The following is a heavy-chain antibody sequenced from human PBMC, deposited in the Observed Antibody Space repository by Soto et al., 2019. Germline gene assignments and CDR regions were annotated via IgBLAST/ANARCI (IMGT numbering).Heavy chain of an antibody. CDR1: GFTFSAAA. CDR3: TSTQLSSGNSV. CDR2: IRSKSNSYAT. V-gene: IGHV3-73*02. Sequence: EVQLVESGGALVQPGGSLKLSCAASGFTFSAAAMHWVRQTSGNGLEWVGRIRSKSNSYATAYAASVQGRFTISRDDSKNTADQQMNSLKTEDTAVYYCTSTQLSSGNSVWGQGTTVTVSS. D-gene: IGHD3-10*01. J-gene: IGHJ6*02.